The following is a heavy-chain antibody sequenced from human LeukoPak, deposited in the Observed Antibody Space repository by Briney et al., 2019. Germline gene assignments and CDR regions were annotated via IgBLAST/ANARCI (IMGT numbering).Heavy chain of an antibody. CDR2: ISAYNGNT. V-gene: IGHV1-18*04. CDR1: GYTFTGYY. J-gene: IGHJ4*02. D-gene: IGHD5-12*01. CDR3: ARDLSANMGATRVSVY. Sequence: ASVKVSCKASGYTFTGYYMHWVRQAPGQGLEWMGWISAYNGNTNYAQKLQGRVTMTTDTSTSTAYMELRSLRSDDTAVYYCARDLSANMGATRVSVYWGQGTLVTVSS.